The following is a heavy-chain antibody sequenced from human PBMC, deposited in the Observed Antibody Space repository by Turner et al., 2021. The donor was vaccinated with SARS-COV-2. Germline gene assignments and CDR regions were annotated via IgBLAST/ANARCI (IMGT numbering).Heavy chain of an antibody. CDR1: GFSFSNYA. D-gene: IGHD3-3*01. CDR2: ISYDGRNK. J-gene: IGHJ4*02. V-gene: IGHV3-30*04. CDR3: ARERRGYYAEY. Sequence: LMESGEGVVLPGGSWRSPCAASGFSFSNYAMHWVRQAPGKGLEWVAIISYDGRNKYYADSVKGRFTISRDDSKSTLYLQMNSLRPEDTAIYYCARERRGYYAEYWGQGTLVTVSS.